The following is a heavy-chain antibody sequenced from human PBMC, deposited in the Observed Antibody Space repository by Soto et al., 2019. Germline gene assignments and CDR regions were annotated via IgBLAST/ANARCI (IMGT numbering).Heavy chain of an antibody. J-gene: IGHJ4*02. V-gene: IGHV3-48*02. CDR3: AREIHYYDSSGYYDYFDY. Sequence: HPGWSLRLSCAASVFTFSSYSMNWVRQAPGKGLEWVSYISSSSSTIYYADSVKGRFTISRDNAKNSLYLQMNSLRDEDTAVYYCAREIHYYDSSGYYDYFDYWGQGTLVTVSS. D-gene: IGHD3-22*01. CDR2: ISSSSSTI. CDR1: VFTFSSYS.